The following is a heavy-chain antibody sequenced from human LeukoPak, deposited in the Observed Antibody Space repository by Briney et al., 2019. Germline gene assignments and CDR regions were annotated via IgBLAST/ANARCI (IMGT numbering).Heavy chain of an antibody. CDR2: IYSGGNT. V-gene: IGHV3-66*02. D-gene: IGHD1-1*01. J-gene: IGHJ4*02. CDR3: ARDRALQVERRGEDY. Sequence: PGGSLRLSCAASGFTFSSYAMSWVRQAPGKGLEWVSVIYSGGNTYYADSVKGRFTISRDNSKNMLYLQLSSLRAEDTAVYYCARDRALQVERRGEDYWGQGTLVTVSS. CDR1: GFTFSSYA.